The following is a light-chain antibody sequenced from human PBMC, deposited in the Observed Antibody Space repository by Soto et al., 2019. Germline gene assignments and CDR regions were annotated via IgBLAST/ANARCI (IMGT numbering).Light chain of an antibody. CDR2: DDN. Sequence: QSVLTQPPSVSAAPGQRVTISCSGSASNIGNNSVSWYQQHPGAAPKLLIYDDNNRPSGIPDRFSGSTSGTSATLGITGRQTGDEADYYCGTWDTSLPACVFGPGTKVTVL. J-gene: IGLJ1*01. CDR3: GTWDTSLPACV. V-gene: IGLV1-51*01. CDR1: ASNIGNNS.